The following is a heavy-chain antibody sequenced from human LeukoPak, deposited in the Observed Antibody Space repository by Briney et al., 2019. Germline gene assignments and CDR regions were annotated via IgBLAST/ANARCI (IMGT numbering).Heavy chain of an antibody. CDR2: ICTYTGNT. D-gene: IGHD3-22*01. CDR1: GYTFTTYA. Sequence: ASVKVSCKASGYTFTTYAINWVRQAPGQGLEGMGWICTYTGNTNYAQNLQGRVTMTIDTSTSTAYMELRSLRSDDTAVYYCARHRLPRIYYDSNGYYHGAFDIWGQGTVVTVSS. V-gene: IGHV1-18*01. J-gene: IGHJ3*02. CDR3: ARHRLPRIYYDSNGYYHGAFDI.